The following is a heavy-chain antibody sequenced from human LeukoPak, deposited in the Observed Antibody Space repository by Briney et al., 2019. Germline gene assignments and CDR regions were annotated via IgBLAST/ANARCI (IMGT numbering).Heavy chain of an antibody. Sequence: PGGSLRLSCAASGFTFSDYYMSWIRQAPGKGLEWVANIKQDGSEKYYVDSVKGRFTFSRDNAKNSLYLQMNSLRAEDTAVYYCARARDSGSYYHHYYMDVCGKGTTVIVSS. CDR1: GFTFSDYY. CDR3: ARARDSGSYYHHYYMDV. V-gene: IGHV3-7*01. D-gene: IGHD1-26*01. CDR2: IKQDGSEK. J-gene: IGHJ6*03.